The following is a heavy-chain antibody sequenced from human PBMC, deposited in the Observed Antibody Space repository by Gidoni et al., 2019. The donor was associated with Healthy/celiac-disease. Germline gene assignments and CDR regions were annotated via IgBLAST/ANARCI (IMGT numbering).Heavy chain of an antibody. V-gene: IGHV5-51*01. CDR1: GYSVTSYW. CDR3: ARQRGTGYDSWYFDL. Sequence: EVQLVQSGAEGKKPGESLKISCKGSGYSVTSYWIGWVRQMPGKGLEWMGIIYPGDSDTRYSPSFQGQVTISADKSISTAYLQWSSLKASDTAMYYCARQRGTGYDSWYFDLWGRGTLVTVSS. CDR2: IYPGDSDT. D-gene: IGHD3-3*01. J-gene: IGHJ2*01.